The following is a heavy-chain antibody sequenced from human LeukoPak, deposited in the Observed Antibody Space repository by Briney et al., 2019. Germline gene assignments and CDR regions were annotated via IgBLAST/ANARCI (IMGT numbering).Heavy chain of an antibody. J-gene: IGHJ5*02. CDR3: ARRYRSADRRLDT. CDR2: IYYSGST. D-gene: IGHD3-16*01. Sequence: TSETLSLTCTVSGGSISSSNYYWGWIRQPPGKGLEGIGNIYYSGSTYYNPSLKSRVTISVDTTKNQLSLKLSTGPAADTALDYCARRYRSADRRLDTWGQGTLVTVSS. CDR1: GGSISSSNYY. V-gene: IGHV4-39*01.